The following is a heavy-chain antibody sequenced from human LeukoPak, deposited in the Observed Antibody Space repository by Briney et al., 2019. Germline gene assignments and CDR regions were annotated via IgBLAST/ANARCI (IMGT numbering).Heavy chain of an antibody. CDR3: ARDVSPYYDFWSGYYTYFDY. V-gene: IGHV4-30-4*08. Sequence: SETLSLTCTVSGGSISSGDYYWSWIRQPPGKGLEWIGYIYYSGSTYYNPSLKRRVTISVDTSKNQFSLKLSSVTAADTAVYYCARDVSPYYDFWSGYYTYFDYWGQGTLVTVSS. D-gene: IGHD3-3*01. CDR1: GGSISSGDYY. J-gene: IGHJ4*02. CDR2: IYYSGST.